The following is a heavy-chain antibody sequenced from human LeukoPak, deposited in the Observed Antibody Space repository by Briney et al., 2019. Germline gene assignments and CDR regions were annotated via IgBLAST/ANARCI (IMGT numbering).Heavy chain of an antibody. J-gene: IGHJ4*02. CDR3: ASTLYLAAAPGGFDY. V-gene: IGHV1-2*02. Sequence: GASVKVSCKASGYTFPGHYMLWVRQAPGQGLESMGWINPKNAGTHYSQTFQRRVTMTRDTYTGTVYMDLSRVRSDDTAGYYFASTLYLAAAPGGFDYWGQGTLVTVSS. CDR1: GYTFPGHY. D-gene: IGHD6-13*01. CDR2: INPKNAGT.